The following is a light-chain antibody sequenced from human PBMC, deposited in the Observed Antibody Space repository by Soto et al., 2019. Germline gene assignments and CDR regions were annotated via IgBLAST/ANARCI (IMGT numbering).Light chain of an antibody. CDR1: SSNVGSYKL. CDR3: CSYGGSPTYV. CDR2: EVN. V-gene: IGLV2-23*02. J-gene: IGLJ1*01. Sequence: QSVLTQPASVSGSPGQSITISCTGTSSNVGSYKLVSWYQQHPGKAPKLMIFEVNKRPSGVSNRFSGSKSGNTASLTISGLKVEDEDDYYCCSYGGSPTYVFGTGTKVTVL.